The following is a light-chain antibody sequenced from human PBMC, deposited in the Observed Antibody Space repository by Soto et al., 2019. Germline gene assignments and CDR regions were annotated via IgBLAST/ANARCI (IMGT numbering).Light chain of an antibody. CDR1: QTTSIY. CDR3: QQSYDPPPT. Sequence: DIQLTQSPSSLSASLGDRVTITCRASQTTSIYLNWYQQKPGKAPRLLIYAASSWQSGVPSRCSGSGSGTDCTLTISSLQPEDFATYYCQQSYDPPPTFGQGTKVESK. V-gene: IGKV1-39*01. CDR2: AAS. J-gene: IGKJ1*01.